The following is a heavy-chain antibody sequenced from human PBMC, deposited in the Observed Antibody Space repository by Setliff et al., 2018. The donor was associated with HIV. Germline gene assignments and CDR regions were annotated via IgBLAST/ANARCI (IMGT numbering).Heavy chain of an antibody. D-gene: IGHD2-2*01. CDR3: ARYCSSTSCPRKRFDP. J-gene: IGHJ5*02. CDR2: ISEYNGDT. Sequence: ASVKVSCKASGYTFTSYGISWVRQAPGQGLEWMGWISEYNGDTKYAQKLQGRVTMTKDTSTSTAYMELRSLRSDDTAVYYCARYCSSTSCPRKRFDPWGQGTLVTVSS. CDR1: GYTFTSYG. V-gene: IGHV1-18*01.